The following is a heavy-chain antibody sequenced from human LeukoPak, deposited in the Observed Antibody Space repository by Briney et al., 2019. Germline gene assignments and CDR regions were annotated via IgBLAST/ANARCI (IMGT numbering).Heavy chain of an antibody. CDR1: GGSFSGYY. CDR3: ARGGWVGFPFDY. CDR2: INHSGST. J-gene: IGHJ4*02. D-gene: IGHD1-26*01. V-gene: IGHV4-34*01. Sequence: SXXLSLTCAVYGGSFSGYYWSWIRQPPGKGLEWIGEINHSGSTNYNPSLKSRVTISVDTSKNQFSLKLSSVTAADTAVYYCARGGWVGFPFDYWGQGTLVTVSS.